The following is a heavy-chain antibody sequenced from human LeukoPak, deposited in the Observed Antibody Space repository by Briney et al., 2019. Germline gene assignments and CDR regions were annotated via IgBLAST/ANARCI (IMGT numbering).Heavy chain of an antibody. CDR1: GGSFSGYY. V-gene: IGHV4-34*12. D-gene: IGHD2-2*03. CDR2: IIHSGRT. Sequence: SETLSLTCAVYGGSFSGYYWSWIRQPPGKGLEWIGEIIHSGRTNYNPSLKSRVTISVDTSKNQFSLKLSSVTAADTAVYYCARYFGYCSSTSCYQRGIHAFDIWGQGTMVTISP. CDR3: ARYFGYCSSTSCYQRGIHAFDI. J-gene: IGHJ3*02.